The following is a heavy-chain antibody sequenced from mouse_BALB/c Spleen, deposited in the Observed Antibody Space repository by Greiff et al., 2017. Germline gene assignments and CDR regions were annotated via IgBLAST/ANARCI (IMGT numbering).Heavy chain of an antibody. CDR1: GYTFTDYA. D-gene: IGHD2-4*01. Sequence: VQLQQSGAELVRPGVSVKISCKGSGYTFTDYAMHWVKQSHAKSLEWIGVISTYYGDASYNQKFKGKATMTVDKSSSTAYMELARLTSEDSAIYYCARITSGFAYWGQGTLVTVSA. V-gene: IGHV1S137*01. CDR3: ARITSGFAY. J-gene: IGHJ3*01. CDR2: ISTYYGDA.